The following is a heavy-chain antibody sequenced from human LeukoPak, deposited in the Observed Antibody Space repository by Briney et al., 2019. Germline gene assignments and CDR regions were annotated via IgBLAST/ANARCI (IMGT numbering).Heavy chain of an antibody. CDR1: GFTFSSYA. D-gene: IGHD6-19*01. V-gene: IGHV3-64*01. Sequence: PGGSLRLSCAASGFTFSSYAMHWVRQAPGKGLEYVSAISSNGGSTYYANSVKGRFTISRDNSKNTLYLQMGSLRAEDMAVYYCASLVTGIAVAASDYWGQGTLVTVSS. CDR2: ISSNGGST. J-gene: IGHJ4*02. CDR3: ASLVTGIAVAASDY.